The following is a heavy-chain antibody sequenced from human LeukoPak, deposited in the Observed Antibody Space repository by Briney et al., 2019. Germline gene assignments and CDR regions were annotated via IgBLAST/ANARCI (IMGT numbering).Heavy chain of an antibody. V-gene: IGHV7-4-1*02. CDR2: INTNTGNP. J-gene: IGHJ4*02. CDR3: AREILAPGKTHDY. Sequence: ASVKVSCKASGYTFTNYAMHWVRQAPGQGLEWMGWINTNTGNPSYARGFTGRFVFSLDTSVSTAYLQISSLKAEDTAVYYCAREILAPGKTHDYWGQGTLVTVSS. CDR1: GYTFTNYA.